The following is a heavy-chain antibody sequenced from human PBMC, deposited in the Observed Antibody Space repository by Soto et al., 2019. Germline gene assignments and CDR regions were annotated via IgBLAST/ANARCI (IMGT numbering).Heavy chain of an antibody. CDR3: ARPTGIAAAGIDAFDI. CDR1: GYSFTSYW. CDR2: IYPGDSDT. V-gene: IGHV5-51*01. J-gene: IGHJ3*02. Sequence: GESLKISCKGSGYSFTSYWIGWVRQMPGKGLEWMGIIYPGDSDTRYSPSFQGQVTISADKSISTAYLQWSSLKASDTAMYYCARPTGIAAAGIDAFDIWGQGTMVTVSS. D-gene: IGHD6-13*01.